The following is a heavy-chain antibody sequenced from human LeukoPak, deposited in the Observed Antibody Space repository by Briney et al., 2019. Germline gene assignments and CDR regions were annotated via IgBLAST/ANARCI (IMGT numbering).Heavy chain of an antibody. V-gene: IGHV3-74*01. CDR3: ASPGGDYYDSSGYFY. CDR2: IISDGSST. CDR1: GFTFSDYW. J-gene: IGHJ4*02. Sequence: GGSLRLSCAASGFTFSDYWMHWVRQAPGKGLVWVSRIISDGSSTSYADSVKGRFTMSRDNAKNTLYLQMNSLRAEDTAVYYCASPGGDYYDSSGYFYWGQGTLVTVSS. D-gene: IGHD3-22*01.